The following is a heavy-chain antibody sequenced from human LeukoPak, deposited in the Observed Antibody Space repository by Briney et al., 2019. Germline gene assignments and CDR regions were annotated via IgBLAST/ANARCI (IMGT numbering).Heavy chain of an antibody. V-gene: IGHV3-7*04. CDR3: ARGSRPVYDFWSGWTIDY. CDR1: GFNFRAYW. Sequence: GGSLRLSCTTSGFNFRAYWMTWVRQAPGKGLEWVANINQHGSETKYVDSVKGRFIISRDNAKNSLYLEMNSLRAEDTAVYYCARGSRPVYDFWSGWTIDYWGQGTLVTVSS. J-gene: IGHJ4*02. CDR2: INQHGSET. D-gene: IGHD3-3*01.